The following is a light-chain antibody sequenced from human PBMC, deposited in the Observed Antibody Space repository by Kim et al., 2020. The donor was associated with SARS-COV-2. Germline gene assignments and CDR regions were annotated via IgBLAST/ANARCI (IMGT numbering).Light chain of an antibody. CDR1: QSVSSSY. V-gene: IGKV3-20*01. J-gene: IGKJ1*01. Sequence: EIVLTQSPGTLSLSPGERATLSCRASQSVSSSYLAWYQQKPGQAPRLLIYGASSRATGVPDRFSGSGSGTDFTLTITRLEPEDFAVYYCQQYSNSPHTFGQGTKVEIK. CDR3: QQYSNSPHT. CDR2: GAS.